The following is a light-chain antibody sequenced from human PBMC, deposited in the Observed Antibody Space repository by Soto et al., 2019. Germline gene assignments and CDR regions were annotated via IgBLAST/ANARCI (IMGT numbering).Light chain of an antibody. J-gene: IGKJ1*01. Sequence: NLFTQAPGTLSLSPGQRATLSCRASQSLSGNYLAWYQQKPGQAPRVVIYRASIRDTGISERVSGRGSGTEFTLSISRLEPEDFEVYDCQHYGASTWTFGPGTKVDIK. CDR2: RAS. V-gene: IGKV3-20*01. CDR3: QHYGASTWT. CDR1: QSLSGNY.